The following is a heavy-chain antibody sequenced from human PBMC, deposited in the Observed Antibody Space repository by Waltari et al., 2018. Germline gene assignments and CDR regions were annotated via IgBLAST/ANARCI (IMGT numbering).Heavy chain of an antibody. CDR2: IHSSGST. V-gene: IGHV4-39*02. Sequence: QLQLQESGPGLVKPSETLSLTCNVSGGSITTSGSYWGWIRQSPGKGLEWIGSIHSSGSTWYNPSLKSRLTISVDVSTNHFSLKLTSVSAADTAVYFCARESAFCSSTNCYDAFHVWGQGTKVTVSS. CDR3: ARESAFCSSTNCYDAFHV. CDR1: GGSITTSGSY. D-gene: IGHD2-2*01. J-gene: IGHJ3*01.